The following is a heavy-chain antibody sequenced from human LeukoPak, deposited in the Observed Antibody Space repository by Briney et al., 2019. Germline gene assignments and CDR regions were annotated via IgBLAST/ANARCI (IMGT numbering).Heavy chain of an antibody. D-gene: IGHD3-16*01. CDR3: AREFLNYYEANWFDP. V-gene: IGHV4-61*02. CDR1: GGSISSGSYY. Sequence: PSETLSLTCTVSGGSISSGSYYWSWIRQPAGTGLEWIGRIYTSGSTNYNPSLKSRVTISVDTSKNQFSLKLSSVTAADTAVYYCAREFLNYYEANWFDPWSQGTLVTVSS. CDR2: IYTSGST. J-gene: IGHJ5*02.